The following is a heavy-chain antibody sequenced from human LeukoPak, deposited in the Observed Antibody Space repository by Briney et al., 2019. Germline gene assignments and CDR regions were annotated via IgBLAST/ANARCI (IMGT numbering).Heavy chain of an antibody. CDR1: GGSISSYY. V-gene: IGHV4-59*12. CDR2: IYHSGST. CDR3: ARVVPDDFWSPYYFDY. Sequence: SETLSLTCTVSGGSISSYYWSWIRQPPGKGLEWIGYIYHSGSTYYNPSLKSRVTISVDTSKNQFSLKLSSVTAADTAVYYCARVVPDDFWSPYYFDYWGQGTLVTVSS. D-gene: IGHD3-3*01. J-gene: IGHJ4*02.